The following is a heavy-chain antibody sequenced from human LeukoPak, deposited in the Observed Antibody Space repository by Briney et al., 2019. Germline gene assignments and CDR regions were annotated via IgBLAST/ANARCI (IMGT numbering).Heavy chain of an antibody. J-gene: IGHJ3*02. CDR1: GGSISSSNW. D-gene: IGHD6-19*01. Sequence: SGTLSLTCAVSGGSISSSNWWSWVRQPPGKGLEWIGEIYHSGSTNYNPSLKSRVTISVDKSKNQFSLKLSSVTAADTAVYYCARDQGIAVANDAFDIWGQGTMVTVSS. CDR2: IYHSGST. V-gene: IGHV4-4*02. CDR3: ARDQGIAVANDAFDI.